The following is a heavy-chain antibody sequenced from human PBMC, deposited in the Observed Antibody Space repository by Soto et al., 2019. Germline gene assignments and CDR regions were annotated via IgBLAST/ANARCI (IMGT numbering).Heavy chain of an antibody. D-gene: IGHD5-18*01. J-gene: IGHJ4*02. CDR3: AKDLSYGYVDY. V-gene: IGHV3-30*18. CDR2: ISFDETIK. CDR1: GFTFRSYG. Sequence: GGSLRLSCAASGFTFRSYGMHWVRKAPGKGLECVAFISFDETIKYYADSVKGRFTISRDISKNTLYLQMSSLRAEDTALYYCAKDLSYGYVDYWGQGTLVTVSS.